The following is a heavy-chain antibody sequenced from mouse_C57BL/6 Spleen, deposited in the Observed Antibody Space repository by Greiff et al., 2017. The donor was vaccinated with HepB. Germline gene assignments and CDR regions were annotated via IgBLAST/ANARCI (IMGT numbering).Heavy chain of an antibody. CDR2: IYPGDGDT. D-gene: IGHD1-1*01. J-gene: IGHJ1*03. CDR1: GYAFSSSW. Sequence: QVQLQQSGPELVKPGASVKISCKASGYAFSSSWMNWVKQRPGQGLEWIGRIYPGDGDTNYNGKFKGKATLTADKSSSTAYMQLSSLTSEDSAVYYCARREGYYGSSYMYFDVWGTGTTVTVSS. V-gene: IGHV1-82*01. CDR3: ARREGYYGSSYMYFDV.